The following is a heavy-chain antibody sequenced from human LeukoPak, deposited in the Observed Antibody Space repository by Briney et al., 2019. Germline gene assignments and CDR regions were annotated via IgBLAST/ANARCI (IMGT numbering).Heavy chain of an antibody. CDR2: IYYSGST. CDR3: ARDRYGDYPFDC. J-gene: IGHJ4*02. Sequence: PSQTLSLTCTVSGGSISSGGYSWSWIRQHPGKGLEWIGYIYYSGSTYYNPSLKSRVTISVDTSKNQFSLKLSSVTAADTAVYYCARDRYGDYPFDCWGQGTLVTVSS. D-gene: IGHD4-17*01. CDR1: GGSISSGGYS. V-gene: IGHV4-31*03.